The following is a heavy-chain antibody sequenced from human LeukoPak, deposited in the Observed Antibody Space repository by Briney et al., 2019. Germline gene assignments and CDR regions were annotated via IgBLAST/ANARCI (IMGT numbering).Heavy chain of an antibody. V-gene: IGHV3-48*01. Sequence: GGSLRLSCAASGFTFSSYSMNWVRQAPGKGLEWVSYISSSSSTIYYADSVKGRFTISRDNAKNSLYLQMNSLRAEDTAVYYCARRSSSSRSDYWGQGTLVTVSS. CDR3: ARRSSSSRSDY. D-gene: IGHD6-6*01. CDR1: GFTFSSYS. J-gene: IGHJ4*02. CDR2: ISSSSSTI.